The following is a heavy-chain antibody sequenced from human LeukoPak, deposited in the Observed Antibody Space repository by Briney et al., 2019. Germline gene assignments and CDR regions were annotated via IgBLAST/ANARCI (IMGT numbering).Heavy chain of an antibody. CDR2: TYYRSKWYN. J-gene: IGHJ6*02. V-gene: IGHV6-1*01. D-gene: IGHD6-6*01. CDR3: ARDRSSSSDYYYYGMDV. Sequence: SQTLSLTCAICGDSVSSNSAAWNWIRQSPSRGLEWQGRTYYRSKWYNDYAVSVKSRITINPDTSKNQFSLQLNSVTPEDTAVYYCARDRSSSSDYYYYGMDVWGQGTTVIVSS. CDR1: GDSVSSNSAA.